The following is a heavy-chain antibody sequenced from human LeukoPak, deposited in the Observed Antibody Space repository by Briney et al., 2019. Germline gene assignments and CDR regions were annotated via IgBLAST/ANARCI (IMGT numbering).Heavy chain of an antibody. D-gene: IGHD1-1*01. V-gene: IGHV1-69*04. CDR2: IIPILGIA. CDR1: GGTFSSYA. Sequence: ASVKVSCKASGGTFSSYAISWVRQAPGQGLEWMGRIIPILGIANYAQKFQGRVTITADKSTSTAYMELSSLRSEDTAVYYCARGPPRSPSQLVDYWGQGTLVTVSS. CDR3: ARGPPRSPSQLVDY. J-gene: IGHJ4*02.